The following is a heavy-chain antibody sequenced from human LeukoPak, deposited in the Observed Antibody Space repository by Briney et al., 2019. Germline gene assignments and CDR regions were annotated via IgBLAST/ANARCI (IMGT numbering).Heavy chain of an antibody. D-gene: IGHD3-10*01. J-gene: IGHJ5*02. Sequence: ASVKVSCKASGNTFTGYYMHWVRQAPGQGLEWMGWINPNRGGTNYAQKFQGRVTMTRDTSISTAYMELSRLRSDDTAVYYCARGRYYGSGSYYWFDPWGQGTRVTVSS. CDR3: ARGRYYGSGSYYWFDP. CDR2: INPNRGGT. CDR1: GNTFTGYY. V-gene: IGHV1-2*02.